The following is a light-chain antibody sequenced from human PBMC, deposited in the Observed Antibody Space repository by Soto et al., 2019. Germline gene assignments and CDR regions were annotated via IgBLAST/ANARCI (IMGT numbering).Light chain of an antibody. V-gene: IGKV3-20*01. CDR2: GAS. J-gene: IGKJ4*01. Sequence: EIVLTQSPGTLSLSPGERATLSCRASQTVNSKYLAWYQQKPGQAPRLLIYGASSRATGISDRFSGSGSETDFTPTLSRLEPEDFAVSSCQQYGSSPLTFGGGTKGEIK. CDR3: QQYGSSPLT. CDR1: QTVNSKY.